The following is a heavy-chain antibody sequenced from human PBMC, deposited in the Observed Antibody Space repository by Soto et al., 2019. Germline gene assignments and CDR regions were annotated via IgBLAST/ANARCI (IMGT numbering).Heavy chain of an antibody. Sequence: SETLSLTCAVYGGSLTGYYWSWIRQPPGKGLEWIGEINHSGITKYRPSLKSRVTMSADTSKNQFSLKLRSVTAADTAVYCCARVGAYCSGTSCSGFWGQGTLVTVSS. V-gene: IGHV4-34*01. CDR3: ARVGAYCSGTSCSGF. CDR2: INHSGIT. D-gene: IGHD2-15*01. J-gene: IGHJ4*02. CDR1: GGSLTGYY.